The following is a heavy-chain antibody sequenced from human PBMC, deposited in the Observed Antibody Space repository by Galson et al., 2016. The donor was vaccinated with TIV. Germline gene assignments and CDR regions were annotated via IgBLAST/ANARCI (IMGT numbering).Heavy chain of an antibody. D-gene: IGHD4-17*01. J-gene: IGHJ4*02. V-gene: IGHV1-2*02. CDR1: TGYY. CDR3: ARARYGDYFDY. CDR2: IDPRSVAT. Sequence: TGYYVHWVRQAPGQGLEWMGWIDPRSVATNYAQKFQGRVTMTRDTSISTAHMELTRLTPDDTAVYYCARARYGDYFDYWGQGTLVTVSS.